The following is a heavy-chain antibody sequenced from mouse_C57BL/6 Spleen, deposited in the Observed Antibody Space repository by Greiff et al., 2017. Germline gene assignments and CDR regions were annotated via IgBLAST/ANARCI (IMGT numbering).Heavy chain of an antibody. CDR1: GYTFTGYW. Sequence: VQLQQPGAELVKPGASVKLSCKASGYTFTGYWMQWVKQRPGQGLEWIGEIDPSDSYTNYNQKFKGKATLTVDTSSSTAYMQLSSLTSEDSAVYYCAVDGYSSYAMDYWGQGTSVTVSS. D-gene: IGHD2-3*01. J-gene: IGHJ4*01. V-gene: IGHV1-50*01. CDR3: AVDGYSSYAMDY. CDR2: IDPSDSYT.